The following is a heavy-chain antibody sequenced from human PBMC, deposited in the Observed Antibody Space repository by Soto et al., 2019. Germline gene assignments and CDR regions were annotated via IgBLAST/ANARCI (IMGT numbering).Heavy chain of an antibody. J-gene: IGHJ5*02. CDR2: IYHSGST. V-gene: IGHV4-30-2*01. CDR1: GGSISSGGYS. CDR3: ARGYNWFDP. Sequence: SETLSLTCAVSGGSISSGGYSWSWIRQPPGKGLEWIGYIYHSGSTYYNPSLKSRVTISVDTSKNQFSLKVSSVTAADTAVYYCARGYNWFDPWGQGTLVTVSS.